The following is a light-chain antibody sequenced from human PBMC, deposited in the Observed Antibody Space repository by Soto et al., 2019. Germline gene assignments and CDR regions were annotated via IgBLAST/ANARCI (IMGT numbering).Light chain of an antibody. CDR2: SNN. V-gene: IGLV1-44*01. Sequence: QSVLTQPPSASGTPGLRVTISCSGSSSNIGSNTVSWYQQLPGTAPKLLIYSNNQRPSGVPDRFSGSESGTSASLAISGLQSEDEADYYCAAWDDSLNGYVFGTGTKVTVL. J-gene: IGLJ1*01. CDR3: AAWDDSLNGYV. CDR1: SSNIGSNT.